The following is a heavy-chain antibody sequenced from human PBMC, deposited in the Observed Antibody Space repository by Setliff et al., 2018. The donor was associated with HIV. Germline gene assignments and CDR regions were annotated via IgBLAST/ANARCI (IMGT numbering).Heavy chain of an antibody. CDR3: ASDAARRAAAYTPFCFDP. J-gene: IGHJ5*02. CDR2: ISPYNGHT. D-gene: IGHD3-16*01. CDR1: GYTFINYG. V-gene: IGHV1-18*01. Sequence: GASVKVSCKASGYTFINYGISWVRQAPGQGLEWMGWISPYNGHTNYAQKVQGRVTMTRDTFTSTAYMELRSPRSDDTAVYSCASDAARRAAAYTPFCFDPWGQGTLVTVSS.